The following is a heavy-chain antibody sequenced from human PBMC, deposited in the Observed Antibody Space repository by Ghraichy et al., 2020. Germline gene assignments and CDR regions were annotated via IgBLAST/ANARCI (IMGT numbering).Heavy chain of an antibody. CDR2: ISAYNGKT. Sequence: ASVKVSCKASGYTFATYGISWVRQAPGQGLEWVGWISAYNGKTNYAQKFQGRVTMTTDTSTSTAYMELRSLRSDDTAVYYCARGDSYDGTNRFDPWGQGTLVTVSS. V-gene: IGHV1-18*01. CDR1: GYTFATYG. D-gene: IGHD1-7*01. J-gene: IGHJ5*02. CDR3: ARGDSYDGTNRFDP.